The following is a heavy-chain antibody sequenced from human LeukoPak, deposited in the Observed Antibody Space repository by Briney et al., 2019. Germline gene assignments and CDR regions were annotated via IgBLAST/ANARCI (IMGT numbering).Heavy chain of an antibody. CDR2: IYYSGST. CDR1: GGSISSYY. J-gene: IGHJ4*02. CDR3: ATLGPYCSGGSCYSFDY. V-gene: IGHV4-59*08. D-gene: IGHD2-15*01. Sequence: KPSETLSLTYTVSGGSISSYYWSWIRQPPGKGLEWIGYIYYSGSTNYNPSLKSRVTISVDTSKNQFSLKLSSVTAADTAVYYRATLGPYCSGGSCYSFDYWGQGTLVTVSS.